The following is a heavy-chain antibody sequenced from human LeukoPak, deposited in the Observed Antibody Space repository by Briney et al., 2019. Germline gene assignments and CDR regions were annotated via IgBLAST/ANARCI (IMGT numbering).Heavy chain of an antibody. CDR2: TSAYNGNT. D-gene: IGHD5-18*01. CDR3: PRDVRGYSYGYWFDP. J-gene: IGHJ5*02. Sequence: GASVKVSCKASGYTFIFSGIGWARHAPAQGKAWMGWTSAYNGNTNYAQNLQGRVTMTTDTSTSTAYMELRSLRSDDTAVYYCPRDVRGYSYGYWFDPWGQGTLVTVSS. V-gene: IGHV1-18*01. CDR1: GYTFIFSG.